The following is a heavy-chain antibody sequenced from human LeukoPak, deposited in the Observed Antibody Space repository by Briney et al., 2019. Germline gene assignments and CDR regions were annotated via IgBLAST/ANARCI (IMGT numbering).Heavy chain of an antibody. CDR2: IYYSGST. D-gene: IGHD5-24*01. CDR1: GGSISSYY. CDR3: ARGWLQFRFDY. J-gene: IGHJ4*02. Sequence: SETLSLTRTVSGGSISSYYWSWIRQPPGKGLEWIGYIYYSGSTNYNPSLKSRVTISVDTSKNQFSLKLSSVTAADTAVYYCARGWLQFRFDYWGQGTLVTVSS. V-gene: IGHV4-59*01.